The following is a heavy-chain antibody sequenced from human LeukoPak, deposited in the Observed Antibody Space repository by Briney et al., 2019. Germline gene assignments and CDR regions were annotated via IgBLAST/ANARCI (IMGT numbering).Heavy chain of an antibody. V-gene: IGHV1-69*05. CDR3: ASGYCSSTSCSLIAARPDAFDI. D-gene: IGHD2-2*01. CDR2: IIPIFGTA. Sequence: SVKVSCKASGGTFSSYAISWVRQAPGQGLEWMGGIIPIFGTANYAQKFQGRVTITTDESTSTAYMELSSLRSEDTAVYYCASGYCSSTSCSLIAARPDAFDIWGQGTMVTVSS. CDR1: GGTFSSYA. J-gene: IGHJ3*02.